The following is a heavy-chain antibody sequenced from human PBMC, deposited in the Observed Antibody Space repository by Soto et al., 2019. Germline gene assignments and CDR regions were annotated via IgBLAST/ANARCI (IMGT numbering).Heavy chain of an antibody. CDR1: GGSTNGYY. CDR2: IYYSGST. V-gene: IGHV4-59*01. D-gene: IGHD4-17*01. Sequence: SETLSPTSLVSGGSTNGYYWGCPRPLPGKGLEWIGNIYYSGSTNYNPSRKSQVTISVDTSKNQFSLKLRPVTAADTAVYYCTRVGGYYGDYPNFDYWGQGTLVTVSS. J-gene: IGHJ4*02. CDR3: TRVGGYYGDYPNFDY.